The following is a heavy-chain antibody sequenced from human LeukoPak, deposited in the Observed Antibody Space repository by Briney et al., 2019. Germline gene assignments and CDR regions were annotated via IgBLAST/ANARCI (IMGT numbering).Heavy chain of an antibody. D-gene: IGHD3-22*01. CDR2: INHSGST. J-gene: IGHJ4*02. Sequence: SETLSLTCAVYGGSFSGYYWSWIRQPPGKGLEWIGEINHSGSTNYNPSLKSRVTISVDTSKKQFSLKLSSVTAADTAVYYCARGQPWYYYDSSGYYYYYWGQGTLVTVSS. CDR3: ARGQPWYYYDSSGYYYYY. V-gene: IGHV4-34*01. CDR1: GGSFSGYY.